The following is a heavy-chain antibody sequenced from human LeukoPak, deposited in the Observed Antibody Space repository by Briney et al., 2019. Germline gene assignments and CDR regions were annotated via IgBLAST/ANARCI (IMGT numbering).Heavy chain of an antibody. CDR2: TYYRSKWYN. D-gene: IGHD5-12*01. Sequence: SQTLSLTCAISGDSVSSSSAAWNWIRQSPSRGLEWLGRTYYRSKWYNDYAVSVKSRITINPDTSKNQFSLQLNSVTPEDTAVYYCARDRARGYSGYVSFYYYGMDVWGKGTTVTVSS. V-gene: IGHV6-1*01. CDR3: ARDRARGYSGYVSFYYYGMDV. J-gene: IGHJ6*04. CDR1: GDSVSSSSAA.